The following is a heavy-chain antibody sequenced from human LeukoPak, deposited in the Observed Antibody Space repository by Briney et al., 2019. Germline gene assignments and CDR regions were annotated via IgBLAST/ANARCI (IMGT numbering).Heavy chain of an antibody. CDR3: ARVPTVTFFDY. CDR2: IFYSGST. D-gene: IGHD4-17*01. CDR1: SGSISTSNYY. Sequence: SETLSLTCTVSSGSISTSNYYWGWVRQPPGKALEWIGNIFYSGSTYYSPSLKSRVTISVDTSKNQFSLKLSSVTAADTAVYYCARVPTVTFFDYWGQGTLVTVSS. J-gene: IGHJ4*02. V-gene: IGHV4-39*07.